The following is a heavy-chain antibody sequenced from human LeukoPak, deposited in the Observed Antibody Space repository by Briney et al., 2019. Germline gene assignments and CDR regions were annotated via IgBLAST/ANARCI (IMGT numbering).Heavy chain of an antibody. CDR3: TTRGGFGY. D-gene: IGHD2-15*01. Sequence: GGAPRLSCAGSGFTFSDAWIGWVRPAPGEGLEWVGRLKNKADGETTNYAAPVKGRFTISRDDSKNTAYLQMNSLKTEDTALYYCTTRGGFGYWGQGTLVTVSS. CDR2: LKNKADGETT. V-gene: IGHV3-15*01. J-gene: IGHJ4*02. CDR1: GFTFSDAW.